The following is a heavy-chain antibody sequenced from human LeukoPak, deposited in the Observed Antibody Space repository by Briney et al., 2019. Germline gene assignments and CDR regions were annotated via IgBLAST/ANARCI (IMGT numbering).Heavy chain of an antibody. V-gene: IGHV1-46*01. CDR2: INPSGGST. J-gene: IGHJ3*02. D-gene: IGHD3-22*01. CDR3: AREIYGSSGYYYNAYDAFDI. CDR1: GYTFTSYY. Sequence: ASVKVSCKASGYTFTSYYMHWVRQAPGQGLEWMGIINPSGGSTSYAQKFQGRVTMTRDMSTSTAYMELRSLRSDDTAVYYCAREIYGSSGYYYNAYDAFDIWGQGTMVTVSS.